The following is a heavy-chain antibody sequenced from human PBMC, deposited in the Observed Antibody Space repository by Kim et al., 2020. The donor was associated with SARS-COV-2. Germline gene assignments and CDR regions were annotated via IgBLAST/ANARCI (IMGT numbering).Heavy chain of an antibody. CDR2: INHSGST. Sequence: SETLSLTCAVYGGSFSGYYWSWIRQPPGKGLEWIGEINHSGSTNYNPSLKSRVTISVDTSKNQFSLKLSSVTAADTAVYYCARAVRLRYFDWQRGDWFDPWGQGTLVTVSS. J-gene: IGHJ5*02. CDR3: ARAVRLRYFDWQRGDWFDP. CDR1: GGSFSGYY. V-gene: IGHV4-34*01. D-gene: IGHD3-9*01.